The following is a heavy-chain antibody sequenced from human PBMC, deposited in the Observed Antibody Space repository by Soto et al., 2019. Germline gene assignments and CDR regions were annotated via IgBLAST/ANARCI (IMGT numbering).Heavy chain of an antibody. CDR1: GYTITELS. CDR3: ANGGPRARYNWFGP. V-gene: IGHV1-24*01. D-gene: IGHD7-27*01. Sequence: GASVKVSCKVSGYTITELSMHCVRQAQGQGLEWLGGFDPEDGETIYAQKFQCIFTMTEDTSTDTAYMELSSLRSEDTAVYYCANGGPRARYNWFGPWGQGSLV. CDR2: FDPEDGET. J-gene: IGHJ5*02.